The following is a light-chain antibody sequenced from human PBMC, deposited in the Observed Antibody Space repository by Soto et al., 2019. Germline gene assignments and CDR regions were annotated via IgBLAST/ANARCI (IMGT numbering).Light chain of an antibody. V-gene: IGLV2-23*01. CDR3: CSYAGTSTYV. Sequence: QSALTQPASVSGSPGQSITISCTGTSSDVGSYNLVSWYRHHPGKAPKLMVYEGSKRPSGVSNRFSGSKSGNTASLTISGLQAEDEADYYCCSYAGTSTYVFGTGTKVNVL. J-gene: IGLJ1*01. CDR2: EGS. CDR1: SSDVGSYNL.